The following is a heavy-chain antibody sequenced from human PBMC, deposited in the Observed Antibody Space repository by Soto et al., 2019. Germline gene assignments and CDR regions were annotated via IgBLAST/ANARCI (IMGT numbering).Heavy chain of an antibody. CDR1: GFTFTTYY. D-gene: IGHD3-16*01. CDR2: ISGDGSST. CDR3: ARGVRGGFDY. J-gene: IGHJ4*02. V-gene: IGHV3-74*01. Sequence: EVHLVESGGGLVQPGGSLRLSCAASGFTFTTYYMHWVRQAPGKGLVWVSRISGDGSSTDYADSVKGRFTPSRDNARNTLSLQMSSLRVEDTAVYYCARGVRGGFDYWGQGVLVTVSS.